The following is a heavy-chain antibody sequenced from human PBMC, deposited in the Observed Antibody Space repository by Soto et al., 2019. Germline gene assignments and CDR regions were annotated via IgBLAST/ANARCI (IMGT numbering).Heavy chain of an antibody. V-gene: IGHV5-51*01. J-gene: IGHJ5*02. CDR1: GYSFTNYL. D-gene: IGHD6-19*01. CDR3: ARPSSYSSGWYWFDP. Sequence: GESLKISCKGSGYSFTNYLIGWVRQMPGKGLEWMGIIYPGDSDTRYSPSFQGQVTISADKSISTAYLQWSSLKASDTAIYYCARPSSYSSGWYWFDPWGQGTLVTVSS. CDR2: IYPGDSDT.